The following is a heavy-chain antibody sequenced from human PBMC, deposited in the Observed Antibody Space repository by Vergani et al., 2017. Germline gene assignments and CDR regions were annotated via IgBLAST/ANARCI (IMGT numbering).Heavy chain of an antibody. Sequence: QLQLQQWGAGLLKPSETLSLTCAVYGGSFSGYYWSWIRQPPGKGLEWIGEINHSGSTNYNPSLKSRVTISVDTSKNQFSLKLSSVTAADTAVYYCARTAVVVAAIDYWGQGTLVTVSS. D-gene: IGHD2-15*01. CDR1: GGSFSGYY. J-gene: IGHJ4*02. V-gene: IGHV4-34*01. CDR2: INHSGST. CDR3: ARTAVVVAAIDY.